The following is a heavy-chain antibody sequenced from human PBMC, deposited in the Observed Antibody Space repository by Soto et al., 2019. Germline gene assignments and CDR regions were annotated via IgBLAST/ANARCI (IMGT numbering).Heavy chain of an antibody. D-gene: IGHD3-22*01. CDR1: GGTFSSYA. V-gene: IGHV1-69*13. CDR2: IIPIFGTA. Sequence: SVKVSCKASGGTFSSYAISWVRQAPGQGLEWMGGIIPIFGTANYAQKFQGRVTITADESTSTAYMELSSLRSEDTAVYYCARGSGPYYYDSSGGDYWGQGTLVTVSS. CDR3: ARGSGPYYYDSSGGDY. J-gene: IGHJ4*02.